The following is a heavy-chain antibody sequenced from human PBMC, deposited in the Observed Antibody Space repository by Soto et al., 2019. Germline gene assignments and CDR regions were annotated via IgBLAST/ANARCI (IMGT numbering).Heavy chain of an antibody. Sequence: PGGSLSLSCAASGFTFSSYGMHWVRQAPGKGLEWVAVIWYDGSNKYYADSVKGRSTISRDNSKNTLYLQMNSLRVEDTAVYYCARDFGVAVAGTRTFDYWGQGTLVTVSS. D-gene: IGHD6-19*01. CDR1: GFTFSSYG. CDR2: IWYDGSNK. V-gene: IGHV3-33*01. CDR3: ARDFGVAVAGTRTFDY. J-gene: IGHJ4*02.